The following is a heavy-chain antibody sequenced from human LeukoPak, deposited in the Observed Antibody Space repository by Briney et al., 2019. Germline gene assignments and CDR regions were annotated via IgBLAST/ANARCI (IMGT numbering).Heavy chain of an antibody. J-gene: IGHJ4*02. D-gene: IGHD2-2*01. V-gene: IGHV3-30*02. CDR3: ARLCSSTSCYGEGAFDY. Sequence: GGSLRLSCAASGFTFSSYGMHWVRQAPGKGLEWVAFIRYDGSNKYYADSVKGRFTISRDNAKNSLYLQMNSLRAEDTAVYYCARLCSSTSCYGEGAFDYWGQGTLVTVSS. CDR2: IRYDGSNK. CDR1: GFTFSSYG.